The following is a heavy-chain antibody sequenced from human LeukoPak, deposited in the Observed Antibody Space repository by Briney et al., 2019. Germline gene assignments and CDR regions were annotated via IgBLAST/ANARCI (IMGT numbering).Heavy chain of an antibody. CDR2: IYSSGTP. CDR3: ARAPVVVGPGVFFES. D-gene: IGHD2-21*01. Sequence: GGSLRLSCVASGYTVTGNYMNWVRQAPGKGLEWVSTIYSSGTPYYADSVKGRFTISRDKSKNTLFLQMNSLRADDTAVYFCARAPVVVGPGVFFESWGQGTLVTVS. V-gene: IGHV3-53*01. CDR1: GYTVTGNY. J-gene: IGHJ4*02.